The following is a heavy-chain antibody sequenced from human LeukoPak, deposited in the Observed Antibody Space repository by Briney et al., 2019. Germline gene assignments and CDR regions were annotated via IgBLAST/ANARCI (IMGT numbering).Heavy chain of an antibody. J-gene: IGHJ4*02. CDR1: GATFNSHA. D-gene: IGHD1-20*01. V-gene: IGHV1-69*05. Sequence: SVKVSCKASGATFNSHAISWVRQAPGQGLQWMGGFIPIFGTANNAQKFQGRVSITTDASTSTAYMQLSSLRFDDTAVYYCARDLGITGTYDNHCFDYWGQGTLVTVSS. CDR2: FIPIFGTA. CDR3: ARDLGITGTYDNHCFDY.